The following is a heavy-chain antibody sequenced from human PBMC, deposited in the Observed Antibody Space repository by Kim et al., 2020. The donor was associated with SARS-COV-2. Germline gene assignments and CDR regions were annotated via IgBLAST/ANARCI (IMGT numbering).Heavy chain of an antibody. Sequence: GGSLRLSCAASGFTFSSYWMSWVRQAPGKGLEWVANIKQDGSEKYYVDSVKGRFTISRDNAKNSLYLQMNSLRAEDTAVYYCARVTWSGEDDAFNIWGQGTMVTVSS. J-gene: IGHJ3*02. CDR1: GFTFSSYW. V-gene: IGHV3-7*01. D-gene: IGHD3-3*01. CDR3: ARVTWSGEDDAFNI. CDR2: IKQDGSEK.